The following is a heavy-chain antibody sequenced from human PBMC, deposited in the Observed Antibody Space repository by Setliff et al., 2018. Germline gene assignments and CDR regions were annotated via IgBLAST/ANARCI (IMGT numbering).Heavy chain of an antibody. Sequence: LSLTCAVYSGSFSGYYWSWIRQPPGKGPEWIGEINHSGNTNYNPSLKSRVTISVDTSKNQISLKLSSVTAADTAVYYCARGHPPSDSSGYYYAYWGQGTLVTVSS. CDR2: INHSGNT. V-gene: IGHV4-34*01. CDR3: ARGHPPSDSSGYYYAY. CDR1: SGSFSGYY. D-gene: IGHD3-22*01. J-gene: IGHJ4*02.